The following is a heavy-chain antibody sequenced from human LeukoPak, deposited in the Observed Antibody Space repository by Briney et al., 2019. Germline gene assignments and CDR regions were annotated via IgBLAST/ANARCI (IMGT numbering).Heavy chain of an antibody. V-gene: IGHV4-30-2*01. CDR3: ARVRDPYYYYMDV. J-gene: IGHJ6*03. CDR1: GGSIGIDDYY. D-gene: IGHD5-24*01. CDR2: IYHRGTT. Sequence: SETLSLTCTVSGGSIGIDDYYSTWIRQPPGTGLEWIGYIYHRGTTYYNPSLESRVTISVDRSKNQFSLKLSSVTAADTAMFYCARVRDPYYYYMDVWGKGTTVTVSS.